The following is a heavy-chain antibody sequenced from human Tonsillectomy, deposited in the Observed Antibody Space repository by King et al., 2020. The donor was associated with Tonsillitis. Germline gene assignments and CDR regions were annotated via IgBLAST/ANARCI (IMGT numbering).Heavy chain of an antibody. V-gene: IGHV3-33*01. D-gene: IGHD6-6*01. J-gene: IGHJ4*02. CDR1: GFTFSSYG. CDR2: IWYDGSNK. CDR3: ARETSSSSSFLDY. Sequence: VQLVESGGGVVQPGRSRRLSCAASGFTFSSYGMHWVRQAPGKGLEWVAVIWYDGSNKYYADSVKGRFTISRDNSKNTLYLQMNSLRAEDTAVYYCARETSSSSSFLDYWGQGTLVTVSS.